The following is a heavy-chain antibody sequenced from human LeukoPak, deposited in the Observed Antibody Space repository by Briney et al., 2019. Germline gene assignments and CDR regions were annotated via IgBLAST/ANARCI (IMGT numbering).Heavy chain of an antibody. CDR3: ARGYDSSGYYVLDY. D-gene: IGHD3-22*01. V-gene: IGHV4-59*12. CDR1: GGSISSYY. CDR2: IYHSGST. Sequence: SETLSLTCTVSGGSISSYYWSWIRQPLGKGLEWIGYIYHSGSTYYNPSLKSRVTISVDRSKNQFSLKLSSVTAADTAVYYCARGYDSSGYYVLDYWGQGTLVTVSS. J-gene: IGHJ4*02.